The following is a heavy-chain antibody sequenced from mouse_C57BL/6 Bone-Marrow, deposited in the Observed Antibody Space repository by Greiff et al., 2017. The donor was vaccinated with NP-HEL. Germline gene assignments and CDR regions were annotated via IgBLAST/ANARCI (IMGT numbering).Heavy chain of an antibody. CDR2: ISSGGDYI. CDR3: TNYYGRSPGWYFDV. D-gene: IGHD1-1*01. V-gene: IGHV5-9-1*02. CDR1: GFTFSSYA. J-gene: IGHJ1*03. Sequence: EVKVVESGEGLVKPGGSLKLSCAASGFTFSSYAMSWVRQTPEKRLEWVAYISSGGDYIYYADTVKGRFTISRDNARNTLYLQMSSLKSEDTAMYYCTNYYGRSPGWYFDVWGTGTTVTVSS.